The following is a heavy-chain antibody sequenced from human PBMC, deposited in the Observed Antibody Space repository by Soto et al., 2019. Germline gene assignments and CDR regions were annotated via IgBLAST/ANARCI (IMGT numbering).Heavy chain of an antibody. CDR2: IYYSGST. CDR3: ARANAVAAPQFDY. Sequence: TSETLSLTCTVSGGSISSYYWSWIRQPPGKGLEWIGYIYYSGSTNYNPSLKSRVTISVDTSKNQFSLKLSSVTAADTAVYYCARANAVAAPQFDYWGQGTLVTVSS. D-gene: IGHD6-19*01. V-gene: IGHV4-59*01. CDR1: GGSISSYY. J-gene: IGHJ4*02.